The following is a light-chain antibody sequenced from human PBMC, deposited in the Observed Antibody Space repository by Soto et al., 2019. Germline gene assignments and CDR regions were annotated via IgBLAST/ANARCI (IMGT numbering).Light chain of an antibody. V-gene: IGLV2-14*03. CDR2: DVY. J-gene: IGLJ3*02. CDR1: SSDVGAYNY. Sequence: QSALTQPASVSGAPGQSITISCTGTSSDVGAYNYVAWYQHHPGKAPKLIIYDVYNRPSGVSNLFSASKSDKTASLTISGLQAEDEADYYCSSYTTSRTRVFGGGTKLTVL. CDR3: SSYTTSRTRV.